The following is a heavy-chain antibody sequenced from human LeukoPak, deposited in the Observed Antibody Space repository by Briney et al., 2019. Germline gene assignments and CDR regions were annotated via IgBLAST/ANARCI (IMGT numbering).Heavy chain of an antibody. CDR3: ARALWSGEYYYGMDV. CDR1: GGSISSYY. Sequence: PSETLSLTCTVSGGSISSYYWSWIRQPPGKGLEWIGYIYYSGSTNYNPSLKSRVTISVDTSKNQFSLKLSSVTAADTAVYYCARALWSGEYYYGMDVWGQGTTVTVSS. D-gene: IGHD3-3*01. V-gene: IGHV4-59*01. J-gene: IGHJ6*02. CDR2: IYYSGST.